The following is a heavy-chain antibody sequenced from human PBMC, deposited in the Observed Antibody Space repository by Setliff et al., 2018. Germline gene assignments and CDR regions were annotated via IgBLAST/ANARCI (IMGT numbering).Heavy chain of an antibody. CDR1: GGSFTNYY. CDR3: ARHLLVQGTYHFDY. CDR2: INHSGST. V-gene: IGHV4-34*01. D-gene: IGHD3-10*01. Sequence: PSETLSLTCTVYGGSFTNYYWGWIRQSPGKGLEWIGEINHSGSTNYNPSLKSRLTLSVDTTKNQFSLKLTSMTAADTAVYFCARHLLVQGTYHFDYWGQGSPVTVSS. J-gene: IGHJ4*02.